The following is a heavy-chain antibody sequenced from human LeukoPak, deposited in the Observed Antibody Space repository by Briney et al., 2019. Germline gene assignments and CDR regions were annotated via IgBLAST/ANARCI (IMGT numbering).Heavy chain of an antibody. J-gene: IGHJ4*02. Sequence: ASVKVSCKASGGTFSSYAISWVRQAPGQGLEWMGRIIPIRGIANYAQKFQGRVTITADKSTSTAYMELSSLRSEDTAVYYCARDGYYDSSGYCDYWGQGTLVTVSS. CDR1: GGTFSSYA. CDR3: ARDGYYDSSGYCDY. D-gene: IGHD3-22*01. V-gene: IGHV1-69*04. CDR2: IIPIRGIA.